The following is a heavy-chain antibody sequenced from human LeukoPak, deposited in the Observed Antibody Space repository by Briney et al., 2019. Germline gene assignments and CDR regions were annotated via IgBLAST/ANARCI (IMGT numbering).Heavy chain of an antibody. V-gene: IGHV3-23*01. Sequence: PGGSLRLSCAASGFTFSIYVVTWVRQAPGKGLEWGSSIGGSGGSPYHGNSVKGRFSISRDNSKNTPYLQMNSLRDDDTAVYYGAKGGIGSSSGLDYWGQGTLVTVSS. CDR1: GFTFSIYV. D-gene: IGHD5-18*01. CDR2: IGGSGGSP. J-gene: IGHJ4*02. CDR3: AKGGIGSSSGLDY.